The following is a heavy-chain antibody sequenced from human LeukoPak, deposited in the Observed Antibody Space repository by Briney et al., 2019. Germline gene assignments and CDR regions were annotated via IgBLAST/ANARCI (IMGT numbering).Heavy chain of an antibody. CDR1: GDSVSSNSAA. J-gene: IGHJ4*02. V-gene: IGHV6-1*01. CDR2: TYYRSKWYN. CDR3: ARASVADILHFEH. D-gene: IGHD6-19*01. Sequence: SQTLSLTCAISGDSVSSNSAAWNWIRRSPSRGLEWLGRTYYRSKWYNDYAVSVKSRITINPDTSKNQFSLHLNSMTPEDTAVYYCARASVADILHFEHWGQGTLVTVSS.